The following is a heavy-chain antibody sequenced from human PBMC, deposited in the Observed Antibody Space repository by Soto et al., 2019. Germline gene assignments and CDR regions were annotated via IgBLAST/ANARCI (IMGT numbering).Heavy chain of an antibody. CDR3: AKVSYDFWSGYIFDY. J-gene: IGHJ4*02. CDR1: GFTFSSYA. V-gene: IGHV3-23*01. D-gene: IGHD3-3*01. Sequence: SLRLSCAASGFTFSSYAMSWVRQAPGKGLEWVSAISGSGGSTYYAYSVKGRFTISRDNSKNTLYLQMNSLRAEDTAVYYCAKVSYDFWSGYIFDYWGQGTLVTVSS. CDR2: ISGSGGST.